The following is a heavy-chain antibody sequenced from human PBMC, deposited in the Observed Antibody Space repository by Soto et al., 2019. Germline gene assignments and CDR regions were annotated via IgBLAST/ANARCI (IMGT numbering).Heavy chain of an antibody. CDR3: AKDLKSIAARRSYRYFDL. CDR1: GFTFSSYD. V-gene: IGHV3-30*18. CDR2: ISYEGSNK. Sequence: SWVSLRLSCAASGFTFSSYDMHWVRQGPGKGLEWVAVISYEGSNKYYADSVKGRFTISRDNSKNTLYLQMNSLRAEDTAGYYCAKDLKSIAARRSYRYFDLWGRGTLVTVCS. J-gene: IGHJ2*01. D-gene: IGHD6-6*01.